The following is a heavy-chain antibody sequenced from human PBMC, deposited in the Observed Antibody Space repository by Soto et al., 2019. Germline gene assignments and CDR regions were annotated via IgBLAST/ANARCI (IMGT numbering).Heavy chain of an antibody. V-gene: IGHV1-69*01. CDR3: ASDRCSSTSCVEV. CDR2: IIPILAAP. Sequence: QVQLVQSGAVVKKPGSSVKVSCKASGGTFSSFVISCVRLAPGQGPEWMGGIIPILAAPKYARNFQGRVTITADEATSTAYTELSSLRSDDPAVYYCASDRCSSTSCVEVWGQGTTVTVSS. D-gene: IGHD2-2*01. CDR1: GGTFSSFV. J-gene: IGHJ6*02.